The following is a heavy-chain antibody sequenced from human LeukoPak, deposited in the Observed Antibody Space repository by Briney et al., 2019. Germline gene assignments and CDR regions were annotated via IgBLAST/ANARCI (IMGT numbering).Heavy chain of an antibody. V-gene: IGHV3-23*01. J-gene: IGHJ4*02. CDR3: AKVQMSTGWTFDF. Sequence: GGSLRLSCAASGFTLSNSWMHWVRQAPGKGLEWVSSIDGSGDNRYYADSVKGRFTISRDNSGNTLYLQLRGLGAEDTATYYCAKVQMSTGWTFDFWGQGSLVTVSS. D-gene: IGHD2-2*01. CDR2: IDGSGDNR. CDR1: GFTLSNSW.